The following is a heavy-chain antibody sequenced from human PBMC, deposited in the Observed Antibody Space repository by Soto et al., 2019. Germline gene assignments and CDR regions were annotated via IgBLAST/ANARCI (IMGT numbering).Heavy chain of an antibody. CDR3: ARLVGYYAPLDV. D-gene: IGHD3-3*01. CDR1: GYTFTSYA. J-gene: IGHJ6*02. CDR2: INAGNGNT. V-gene: IGHV1-3*01. Sequence: VKVSCKASGYTFTSYAMHWVRQAPGQRLEWMGWINAGNGNTKYSQKFQGRVTITRDTSASTAYMELSSLRSEDTAVYYCARLVGYYAPLDVWGQGTTVTVSS.